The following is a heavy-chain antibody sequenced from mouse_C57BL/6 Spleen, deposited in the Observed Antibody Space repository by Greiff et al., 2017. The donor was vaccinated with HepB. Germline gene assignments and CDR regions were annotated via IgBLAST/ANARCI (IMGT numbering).Heavy chain of an antibody. V-gene: IGHV3-6*01. CDR3: ARGGGYDYPFDY. CDR1: GYSITSGYY. D-gene: IGHD2-4*01. Sequence: EVKLVESGPGLVKPSQSLSLTCSVTGYSITSGYYWNWIRQFPGNKLEWMGYISYDGSNNYNPSLKNRISITRDTSKNQFFLKLNSVTTEDTATYYCARGGGYDYPFDYWGQGTTLTVSS. J-gene: IGHJ2*01. CDR2: ISYDGSN.